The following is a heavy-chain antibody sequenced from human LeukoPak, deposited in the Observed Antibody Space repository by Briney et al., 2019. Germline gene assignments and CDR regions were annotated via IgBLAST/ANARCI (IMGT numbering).Heavy chain of an antibody. CDR1: GSIFTSYW. CDR3: ARKQYSSGGAFDI. D-gene: IGHD6-6*01. CDR2: IYPGDSDT. V-gene: IGHV5-51*01. Sequence: GASLQISCKGSGSIFTSYWIGWVRQMPGKGLEWMGIIYPGDSDTRYSPSFQGQVTISADKSISTAYLQWSSLKASDTAMYYCARKQYSSGGAFDIWGQGTMVTVSS. J-gene: IGHJ3*02.